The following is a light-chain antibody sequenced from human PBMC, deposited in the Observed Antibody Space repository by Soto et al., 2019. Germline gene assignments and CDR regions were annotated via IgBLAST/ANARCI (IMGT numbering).Light chain of an antibody. CDR2: GAS. CDR1: QSVVSSY. V-gene: IGKV3-20*01. CDR3: QHYGSSRT. Sequence: EIVLTQSPGTLSLSLGERATLSCRASQSVVSSYLLWYQQKPGQPPRLLIYGASSRATDIPDRFSGSGSGTDFTLTISRLEPEDFAVYYCQHYGSSRTFGQGTKVEIK. J-gene: IGKJ1*01.